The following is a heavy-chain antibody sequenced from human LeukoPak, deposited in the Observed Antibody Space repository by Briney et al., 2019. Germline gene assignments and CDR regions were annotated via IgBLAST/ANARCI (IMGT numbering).Heavy chain of an antibody. D-gene: IGHD4-23*01. CDR2: ISSSSSYI. V-gene: IGHV3-21*01. CDR3: ARDDYGGNSGFYGMDV. Sequence: PGGSLRLSCAASGFTFSSYSMNWVRQAPGKGLEWVSSISSSSSYIYYADSVKDRFTISRDNAKNSLYLQMNSLRAEDTAVYYCARDDYGGNSGFYGMDVWGQGTTVTVSS. J-gene: IGHJ6*02. CDR1: GFTFSSYS.